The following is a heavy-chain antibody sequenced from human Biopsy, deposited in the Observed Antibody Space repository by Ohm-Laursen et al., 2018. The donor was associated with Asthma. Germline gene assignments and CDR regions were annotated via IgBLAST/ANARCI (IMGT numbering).Heavy chain of an antibody. Sequence: GSLRLSCAASGFTVSRDHMFWVRQAPGKGLEWVSVIYSGGTSDTADSVRGRFTISRDFYKNTLYLQMDSLRAEDTAVYYCARGDSSGWSHYYFDYWGQGTRVTVSS. CDR2: IYSGGTS. D-gene: IGHD6-19*01. J-gene: IGHJ4*02. V-gene: IGHV3-53*01. CDR3: ARGDSSGWSHYYFDY. CDR1: GFTVSRDH.